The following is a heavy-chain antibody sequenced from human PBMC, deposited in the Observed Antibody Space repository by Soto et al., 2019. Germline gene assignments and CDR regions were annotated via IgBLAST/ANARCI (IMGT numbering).Heavy chain of an antibody. CDR3: ASITIFGVVIGPHYYYGMDV. CDR2: IIPIFGTA. V-gene: IGHV1-69*13. D-gene: IGHD3-3*01. J-gene: IGHJ6*02. CDR1: GGTFSSYA. Sequence: SVKVSCKASGGTFSSYAIIWVRQAPGQGLEWMGGIIPIFGTANYAQKFQGRVTITADESTSTAYMGLSSLRSEDTAVYYCASITIFGVVIGPHYYYGMDVWGQGTTVTVSS.